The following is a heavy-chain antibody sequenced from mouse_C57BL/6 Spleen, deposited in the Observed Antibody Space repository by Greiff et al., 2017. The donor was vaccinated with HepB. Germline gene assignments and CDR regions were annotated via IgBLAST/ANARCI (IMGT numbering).Heavy chain of an antibody. D-gene: IGHD1-1*01. V-gene: IGHV5-17*01. Sequence: EVMLVESGGGLVKPGGSLKLSCAASGFTFSDYGMHWVRQAPEKGLEWVAYISSGSSTIYYADTVKGRFTISRDNAKNTLFLQMTSLRSEDTAMYYCARGVVAKGYYFDDWGQGTTLTVSS. J-gene: IGHJ2*01. CDR2: ISSGSSTI. CDR3: ARGVVAKGYYFDD. CDR1: GFTFSDYG.